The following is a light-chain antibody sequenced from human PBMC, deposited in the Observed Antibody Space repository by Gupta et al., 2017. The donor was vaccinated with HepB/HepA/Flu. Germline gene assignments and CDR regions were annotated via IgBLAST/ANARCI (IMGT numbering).Light chain of an antibody. CDR1: CSNIGSNY. CDR2: RYN. J-gene: IGLJ3*02. Sequence: QSVLTQPPSASGTPGQRVTITGSGSCSNIGSNYVYWYHRLPGTAPNLLMYRYNRRLSGVPERFSGSKYGTSASLATSGLRAEDEADYYCAAGDASRSGLVFGGGTKLTVL. V-gene: IGLV1-47*01. CDR3: AAGDASRSGLV.